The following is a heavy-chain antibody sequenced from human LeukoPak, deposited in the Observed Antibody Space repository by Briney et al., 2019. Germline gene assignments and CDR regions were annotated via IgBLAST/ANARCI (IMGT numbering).Heavy chain of an antibody. CDR1: GGSINSYY. D-gene: IGHD2-2*01. CDR3: ARHFPLGYCSSTSCYRRNWFDP. Sequence: SETLSLTCTVSGGSINSYYWSWIRQPPGKGLEWIGYIYYSGSTNYNPSLKSRVTVSVDTSKNQFSLRLSSVTAADTAVYYCARHFPLGYCSSTSCYRRNWFDPWGQGTLVTVSS. J-gene: IGHJ5*02. CDR2: IYYSGST. V-gene: IGHV4-59*01.